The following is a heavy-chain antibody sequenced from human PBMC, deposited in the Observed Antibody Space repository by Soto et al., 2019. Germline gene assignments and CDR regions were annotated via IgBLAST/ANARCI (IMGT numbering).Heavy chain of an antibody. Sequence: QVQLVQSGAEVKKPGSSVKVSCKASGGTFSSYAISWVRQAPGQGLEWMGGIIPIFGTANYTQKFQGRVTITADESTSTAYMELSSLRSEDTAVYYCARALYYDILTGQPYYYYYGMDVWGQGTTVTVSS. CDR2: IIPIFGTA. V-gene: IGHV1-69*01. CDR3: ARALYYDILTGQPYYYYYGMDV. CDR1: GGTFSSYA. J-gene: IGHJ6*02. D-gene: IGHD3-9*01.